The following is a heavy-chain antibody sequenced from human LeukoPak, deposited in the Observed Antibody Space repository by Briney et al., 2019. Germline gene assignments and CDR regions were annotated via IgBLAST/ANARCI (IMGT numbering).Heavy chain of an antibody. D-gene: IGHD4-17*01. V-gene: IGHV3-64*01. CDR2: ISSNGGST. CDR3: ARGIYYGDYVGLADY. CDR1: GFTFSSYA. Sequence: PGGSLRLSCAASGFTFSSYAMHWVRQAPGKGLEYVSAISSNGGSTYYANSVKGRFTISRDNSKNTLYLQMGSLRAEDMAVYYCARGIYYGDYVGLADYWGQGTLVTVSS. J-gene: IGHJ4*02.